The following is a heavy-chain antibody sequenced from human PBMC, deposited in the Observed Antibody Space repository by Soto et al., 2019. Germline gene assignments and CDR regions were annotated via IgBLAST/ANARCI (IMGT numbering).Heavy chain of an antibody. D-gene: IGHD6-13*01. CDR2: IYYSGST. Sequence: PXETLSLTCTVSGGSISSYYWSWIRQPPGKGLEWIGYIYYSGSTNYNPSLKSRVTISVDTSKNQFSLKLSSVTAADTAVYYCARAGSSWSFDYWGQGTLVTVSS. CDR3: ARAGSSWSFDY. V-gene: IGHV4-59*01. CDR1: GGSISSYY. J-gene: IGHJ4*02.